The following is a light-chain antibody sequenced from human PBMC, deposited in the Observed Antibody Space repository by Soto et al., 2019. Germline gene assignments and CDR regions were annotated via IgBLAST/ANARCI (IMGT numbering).Light chain of an antibody. V-gene: IGLV2-14*01. CDR3: SSYTTSSTYV. Sequence: SLLTQPADVSGSPGQSIAISCTGTSSDVGGYNYVSWYQQHPGKAPKLMIYDVSNRPSGVSNRFSGSKSGNTASLTISGLQAEDEADYYCSSYTTSSTYVFGTGTKVTVL. J-gene: IGLJ1*01. CDR2: DVS. CDR1: SSDVGGYNY.